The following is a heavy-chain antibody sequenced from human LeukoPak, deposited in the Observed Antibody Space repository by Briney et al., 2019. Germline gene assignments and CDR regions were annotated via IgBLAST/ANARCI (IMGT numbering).Heavy chain of an antibody. CDR3: ARPIKGGIYYGTDV. Sequence: VASVKVSCKASGYTFTSYAMHWVRQAPGQRLEWMGWINAGNGNTKYSQKFQGRVTITRDTSASTAYMELSSLRSEDTAVYYCARPIKGGIYYGTDVWGQGTTVTVPS. CDR2: INAGNGNT. V-gene: IGHV1-3*01. D-gene: IGHD5-12*01. J-gene: IGHJ6*02. CDR1: GYTFTSYA.